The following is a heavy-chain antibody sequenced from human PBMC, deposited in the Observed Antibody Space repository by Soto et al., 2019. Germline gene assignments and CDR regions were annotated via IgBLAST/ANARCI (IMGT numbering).Heavy chain of an antibody. CDR3: ARDRGYPDSFDT. J-gene: IGHJ3*02. V-gene: IGHV3-74*01. Sequence: EVQLVESGGGLVQPGESLRLSCAASGFNFSPYWMHWVRQAPGKGLEWISHIGSGGFTTIYADSVKGRFTISRDDAKSTLYLQMNSLGSEDTAVYYCARDRGYPDSFDTWGQGTVVTVSS. CDR1: GFNFSPYW. D-gene: IGHD3-10*01. CDR2: IGSGGFTT.